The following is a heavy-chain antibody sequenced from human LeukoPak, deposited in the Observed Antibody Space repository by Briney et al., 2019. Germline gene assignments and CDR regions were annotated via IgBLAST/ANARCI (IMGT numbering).Heavy chain of an antibody. D-gene: IGHD6-13*01. J-gene: IGHJ4*02. CDR1: GGSISSYY. CDR2: IYASGST. Sequence: SETLSLTCTVSGGSISSYYWNWIRPPPGKGLEWIGYIYASGSTNYNPSLMSRVTISIHRSKNQFSLKVSSVTAADTAVYYCARLTTAAAAHYFDYWGQGALVTVSS. V-gene: IGHV4-4*09. CDR3: ARLTTAAAAHYFDY.